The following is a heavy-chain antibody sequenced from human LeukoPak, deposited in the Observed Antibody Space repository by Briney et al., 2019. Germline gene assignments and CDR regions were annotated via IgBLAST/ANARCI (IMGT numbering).Heavy chain of an antibody. Sequence: GGSLRLSCAASGFTFSSYGMPWVRQAPGKGLEWVAVISYDGSNKYYADSVKGRFTISRDNSKNTLYLQMNSLRAEDTAVYYCAKDSTYYDFWSGIYGMDAWGQGTTVTVSS. V-gene: IGHV3-30*18. CDR1: GFTFSSYG. CDR2: ISYDGSNK. J-gene: IGHJ6*02. D-gene: IGHD3-3*01. CDR3: AKDSTYYDFWSGIYGMDA.